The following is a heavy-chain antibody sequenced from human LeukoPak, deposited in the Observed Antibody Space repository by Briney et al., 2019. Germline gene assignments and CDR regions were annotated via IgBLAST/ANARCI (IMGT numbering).Heavy chain of an antibody. D-gene: IGHD2-2*01. CDR1: GYSFTSYW. Sequence: GESLKISCKGSGYSFTSYWIGWVRQMPGKGLEWMGIIYPGDSDTRYSPSFQGQVTISADKSISTAYLQWSSLKASDTAMYYCARQGCSSTSCYFYYYGMDAWGQGTTVTVSS. V-gene: IGHV5-51*01. J-gene: IGHJ6*02. CDR3: ARQGCSSTSCYFYYYGMDA. CDR2: IYPGDSDT.